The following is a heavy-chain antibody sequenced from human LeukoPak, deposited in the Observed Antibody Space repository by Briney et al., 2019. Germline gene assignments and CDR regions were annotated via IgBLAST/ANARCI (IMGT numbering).Heavy chain of an antibody. V-gene: IGHV1-2*02. D-gene: IGHD3-22*01. J-gene: IGHJ4*02. CDR1: GYTFTGYY. CDR2: INPNSGGT. Sequence: ASVTVSCKASGYTFTGYYMHWVRQAPGQGLEWMGWINPNSGGTNYAQKFQGRVTMTRDTSISTAYMELSRLRSDDTAVYYCARDFDSSGYELSDYWGQGTLVTVSS. CDR3: ARDFDSSGYELSDY.